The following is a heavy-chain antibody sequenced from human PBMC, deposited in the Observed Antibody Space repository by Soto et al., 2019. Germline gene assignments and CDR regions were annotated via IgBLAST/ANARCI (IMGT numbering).Heavy chain of an antibody. CDR2: IIPIFGTA. CDR3: AREDIVVVTATAQGWYDP. J-gene: IGHJ5*02. V-gene: IGHV1-69*01. Sequence: QVQLVQSGAEVKKPGSSMKVSCKASGGTFSSYAISWVRQAPGQGLEWMGGIIPIFGTANYAQKFQGRVTITAAESTSTAYMELSSLRSEDTAVYYCAREDIVVVTATAQGWYDPWGQGTLVTVSS. CDR1: GGTFSSYA. D-gene: IGHD2-21*02.